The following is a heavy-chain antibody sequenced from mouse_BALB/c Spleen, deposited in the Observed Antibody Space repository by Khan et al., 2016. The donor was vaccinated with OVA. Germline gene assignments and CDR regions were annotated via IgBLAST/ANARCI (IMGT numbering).Heavy chain of an antibody. Sequence: QVQLQQSGAELVKPGASVKLSCKTSGYTFTSYWIQWVKQRPGQGLGWIGEIFPETGTTYYNENFKGKATLTIDTSSTTAYMQLSSLTSEDSAVYFCARGYLGNYEFAYWGQGTLVTVSA. D-gene: IGHD2-1*01. CDR2: IFPETGTT. CDR3: ARGYLGNYEFAY. CDR1: GYTFTSYW. J-gene: IGHJ3*01. V-gene: IGHV1S132*01.